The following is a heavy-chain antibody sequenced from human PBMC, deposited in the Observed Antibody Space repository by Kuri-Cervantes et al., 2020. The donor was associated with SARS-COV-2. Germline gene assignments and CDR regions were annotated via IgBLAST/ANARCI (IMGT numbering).Heavy chain of an antibody. Sequence: SETLSLTCTVSGGSISSSSYYWGWIRQPPGKGLEWIGSIYYSGSTYYNPSLKSRVTISVDKSKNQFSLKLNSVTAADTAVYYCARTGAVAATQINAFDIWGQGTMVTVSS. J-gene: IGHJ3*02. V-gene: IGHV4-39*07. D-gene: IGHD2-15*01. CDR1: GGSISSSSYY. CDR3: ARTGAVAATQINAFDI. CDR2: IYYSGST.